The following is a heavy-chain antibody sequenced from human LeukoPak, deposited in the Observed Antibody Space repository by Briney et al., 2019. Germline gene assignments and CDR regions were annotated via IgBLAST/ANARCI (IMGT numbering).Heavy chain of an antibody. V-gene: IGHV3-48*01. CDR3: ARESDRHHDLWSGYLALDY. CDR1: GFTFSSYS. D-gene: IGHD3-3*01. J-gene: IGHJ4*02. CDR2: ISPVKNTI. Sequence: GGSLRLSCAASGFTFSSYSMNWVRQTPGKGLEWISYISPVKNTIYYADSVKGRFTISRDDVKNSLDLQMNSLRAEDTAVYYCARESDRHHDLWSGYLALDYWGQGTRVTVSS.